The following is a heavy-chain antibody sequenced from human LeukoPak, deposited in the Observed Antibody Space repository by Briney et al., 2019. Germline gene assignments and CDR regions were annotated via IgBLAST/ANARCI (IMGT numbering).Heavy chain of an antibody. CDR3: AREREPEYAFDI. Sequence: GGSLRLSCAASGFTFSSYAMHWVRQAPGKGLEWVAVISYDGSNKYYADSVKGRFTISRDNSKNTLYLQMNSLRAEDTAVYYCAREREPEYAFDIWGQGTMVTVSS. D-gene: IGHD1-26*01. CDR1: GFTFSSYA. V-gene: IGHV3-30-3*01. CDR2: ISYDGSNK. J-gene: IGHJ3*02.